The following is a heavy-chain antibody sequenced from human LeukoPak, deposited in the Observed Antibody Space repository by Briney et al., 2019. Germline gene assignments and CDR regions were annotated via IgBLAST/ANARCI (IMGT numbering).Heavy chain of an antibody. CDR2: IYTSGST. CDR1: GYSISSFY. D-gene: IGHD6-19*01. V-gene: IGHV4-4*07. Sequence: PSETLSLTCTVSGYSISSFYWGWIRQPPGKGLEWIGRIYTSGSTNYNPSLKSRVTISVDTSKNQFSLKLSSVTAADTAVYYCARSTDLYSSGWYFDYWGQGTLVTVSS. CDR3: ARSTDLYSSGWYFDY. J-gene: IGHJ4*02.